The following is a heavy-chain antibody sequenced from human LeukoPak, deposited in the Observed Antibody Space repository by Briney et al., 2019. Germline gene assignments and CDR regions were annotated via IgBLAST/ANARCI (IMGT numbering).Heavy chain of an antibody. CDR2: ISSSGSTI. V-gene: IGHV3-48*03. D-gene: IGHD1-26*01. CDR3: ARDRGGSYMYFQH. J-gene: IGHJ1*01. CDR1: GFTFSSYE. Sequence: GGSLRLSCAASGFTFSSYEMNWVRQAPGKGLEWVSYISSSGSTIYYADSVKGRFTISRDNAKNSLYLQMNSLRPEDTALYYCARDRGGSYMYFQHWGQGTLVTVSS.